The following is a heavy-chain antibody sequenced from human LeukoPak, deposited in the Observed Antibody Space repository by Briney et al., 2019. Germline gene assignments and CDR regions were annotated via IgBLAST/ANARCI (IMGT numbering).Heavy chain of an antibody. J-gene: IGHJ4*02. D-gene: IGHD4-17*01. CDR1: GFIFRNHW. CDR2: IKQDGNEK. CDR3: ARGPNYGDRVDYFDY. V-gene: IGHV3-7*01. Sequence: GGSLRLSCAASGFIFRNHWMSWVRQVPGRALEWVAHIKQDGNEKQYVDSVEGRFTLSRDNSKNSLYLQMNSLRVDDSAVYYCARGPNYGDRVDYFDYWGQGTLVTVSS.